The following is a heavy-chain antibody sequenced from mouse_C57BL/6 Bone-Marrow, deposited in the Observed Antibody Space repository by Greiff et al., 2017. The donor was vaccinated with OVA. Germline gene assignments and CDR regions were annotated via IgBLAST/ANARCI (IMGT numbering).Heavy chain of an antibody. J-gene: IGHJ4*01. D-gene: IGHD1-1*01. CDR2: ISSGSSTI. Sequence: EVQVVESGGGLVKPGGSLKLSCAASGFTFSDYGMHWVRQAPEKGLEWVAYISSGSSTIYYADTVKGRFTISRDNAKNTLCLQMTSLRSEDTAMYYCARGGSSYDMDYWGQGTTVTVSS. CDR1: GFTFSDYG. CDR3: ARGGSSYDMDY. V-gene: IGHV5-17*01.